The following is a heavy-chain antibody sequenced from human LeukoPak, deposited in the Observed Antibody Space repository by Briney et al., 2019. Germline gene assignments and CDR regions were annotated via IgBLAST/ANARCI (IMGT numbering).Heavy chain of an antibody. CDR1: GGSISSSNW. CDR3: ARGVSSGYYSVYYFDY. V-gene: IGHV4-4*02. Sequence: SETLSLTCAVSGGSISSSNWWSWVRQPPGKGLEWIGEIYHSGSTNYNPSLKSRVTISVDKSKNQFSLKLRSVTAADTAVYYCARGVSSGYYSVYYFDYWGQGTLVTVSS. D-gene: IGHD3-22*01. J-gene: IGHJ4*02. CDR2: IYHSGST.